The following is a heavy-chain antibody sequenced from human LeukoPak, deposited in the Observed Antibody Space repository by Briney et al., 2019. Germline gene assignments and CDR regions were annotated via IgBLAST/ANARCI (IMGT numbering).Heavy chain of an antibody. CDR1: GFAFSSYH. J-gene: IGHJ4*02. V-gene: IGHV3-23*01. D-gene: IGHD3-10*01. CDR3: ANLQKGNYKANF. Sequence: GGSLRLSCVGSGFAFSSYHLSWVRQIPGKGLEWLSVVTANSDNIYYADSVKGRLTISRDNSKDTLYLQMNGLRAEDSALYYCANLQKGNYKANFWGQGTLVTVSS. CDR2: VTANSDNI.